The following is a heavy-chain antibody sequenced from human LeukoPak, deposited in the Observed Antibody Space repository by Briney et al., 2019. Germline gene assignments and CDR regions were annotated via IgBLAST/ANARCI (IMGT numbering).Heavy chain of an antibody. CDR2: INPNSGGT. CDR3: ARDSYYDSSGYYSSEYFRH. D-gene: IGHD3-22*01. CDR1: GYTFTGYY. J-gene: IGHJ1*01. Sequence: ASVKVSCKASGYTFTGYYMHWVRQAPGQGLEWMGWINPNSGGTNYAQKFQGRVTMTRDTSISTAYMELSRLRSDDTAVYYCARDSYYDSSGYYSSEYFRHWGQGTLVTVSS. V-gene: IGHV1-2*02.